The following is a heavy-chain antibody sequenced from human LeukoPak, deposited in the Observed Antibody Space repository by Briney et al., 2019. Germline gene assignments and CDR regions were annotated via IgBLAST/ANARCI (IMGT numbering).Heavy chain of an antibody. J-gene: IGHJ4*02. V-gene: IGHV1-69*06. CDR2: IISIFGTT. Sequence: SVKVSCKASGGTFSNYAISWVRQAPGQGLEWMGGIISIFGTTNYAQKFQGRVTITADKSTSTAYMELSSLRSEDTAVYYCARDRYCSGGSCYSSLFYYWGQGTLVTVSS. CDR3: ARDRYCSGGSCYSSLFYY. D-gene: IGHD2-15*01. CDR1: GGTFSNYA.